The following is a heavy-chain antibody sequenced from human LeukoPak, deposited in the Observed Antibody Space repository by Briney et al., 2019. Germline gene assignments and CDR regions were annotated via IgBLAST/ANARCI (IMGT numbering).Heavy chain of an antibody. CDR2: IYPDGSDT. Sequence: GESLKISCKGSGYSFTKYWIGWVRQMPGKGLEWMGIIYPDGSDTRYSPSFQGQVTISADKSISTAYLQWSSLKASDTAMYYCARLEVTLMRGALDIWGQGTMVTVSS. CDR3: ARLEVTLMRGALDI. D-gene: IGHD3-16*01. CDR1: GYSFTKYW. V-gene: IGHV5-51*01. J-gene: IGHJ3*02.